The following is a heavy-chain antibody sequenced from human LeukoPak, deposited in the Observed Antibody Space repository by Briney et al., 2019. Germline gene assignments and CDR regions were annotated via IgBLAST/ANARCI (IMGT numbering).Heavy chain of an antibody. Sequence: ASVKVSCKASGGTFSSYAISWVRQAPGQGLEWMGGIIPIFGTANYAQKFQGRVTMTRDTSTSTVYMELSSLRSEDTAVYYCAKSSGYYGWFDPWGQGTLVTVSS. CDR1: GGTFSSYA. J-gene: IGHJ5*02. D-gene: IGHD3-22*01. CDR3: AKSSGYYGWFDP. V-gene: IGHV1-69*05. CDR2: IIPIFGTA.